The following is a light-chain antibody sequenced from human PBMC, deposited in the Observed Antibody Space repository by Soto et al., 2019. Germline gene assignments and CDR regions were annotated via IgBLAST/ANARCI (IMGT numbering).Light chain of an antibody. J-gene: IGKJ1*01. Sequence: EIVLTQSPGTLSLSPGERATLSCRASQSVSSYYLAWYQQKPGQAPRLLIYAASSRATGIPDWFSGGGSGTDFTLTISRLEPEDFEVYYCQQCGSSPWTLGQGTKVDI. CDR1: QSVSSYY. V-gene: IGKV3-20*01. CDR3: QQCGSSPWT. CDR2: AAS.